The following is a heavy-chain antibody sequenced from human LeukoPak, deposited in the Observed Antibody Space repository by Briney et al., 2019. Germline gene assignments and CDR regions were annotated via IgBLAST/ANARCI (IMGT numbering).Heavy chain of an antibody. Sequence: PSETLSLTCTVSGGSISSYYWSWIRQPPGKGLEWIGNIHNSGRTNYNPSLKSRVTGFVDTSKNQVSLRLSSVTAADTAVYYCARHGTISSESYFDYWGQGALVTVSS. J-gene: IGHJ4*02. CDR2: IHNSGRT. D-gene: IGHD1-14*01. CDR3: ARHGTISSESYFDY. V-gene: IGHV4-59*08. CDR1: GGSISSYY.